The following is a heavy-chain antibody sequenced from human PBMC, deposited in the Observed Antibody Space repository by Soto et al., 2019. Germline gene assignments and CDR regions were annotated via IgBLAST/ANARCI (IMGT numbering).Heavy chain of an antibody. CDR2: IYYRGST. CDR1: GGSISSGCYY. CDR3: ARGRYYYGSGSYDNWFDP. D-gene: IGHD3-10*01. V-gene: IGHV4-31*03. J-gene: IGHJ5*02. Sequence: SETLSLTCTVSGGSISSGCYYWRWIRKHPGKGLEWIGYIYYRGSTYYNPSLKSRVTISVDTSKNQFSLKLSSVTAADTAVYYCARGRYYYGSGSYDNWFDPWGQGTLVTVSS.